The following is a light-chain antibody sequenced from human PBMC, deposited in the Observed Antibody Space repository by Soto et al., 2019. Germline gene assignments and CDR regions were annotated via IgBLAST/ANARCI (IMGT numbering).Light chain of an antibody. V-gene: IGKV3-15*01. CDR1: QSLRAD. CDR2: GAS. Sequence: EIVMTQSQATLSVSPGEGATLSCRASQSLRADLAWYQQNPGQAPRLLIYGASTRATGIPARFSGSGFGTEFTLTISSLQSEDFAVYYCQQYDRWPITLGQGTRPAIK. CDR3: QQYDRWPIT. J-gene: IGKJ5*01.